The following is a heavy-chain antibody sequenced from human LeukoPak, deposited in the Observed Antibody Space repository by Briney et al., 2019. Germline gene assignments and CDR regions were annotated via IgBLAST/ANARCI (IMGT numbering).Heavy chain of an antibody. CDR1: GFTFSNYA. CDR3: ARDRSGYELSGLDY. CDR2: ISYDGGNK. J-gene: IGHJ4*02. V-gene: IGHV3-30*04. D-gene: IGHD3-22*01. Sequence: GRSLRLSCAASGFTFSNYAMHWVRQAPGKGLVWVAVISYDGGNKSYADSVKGRFTISRDNSKNTLFLQVNSLRAEDTAVYYCARDRSGYELSGLDYWGQGTLVTVSS.